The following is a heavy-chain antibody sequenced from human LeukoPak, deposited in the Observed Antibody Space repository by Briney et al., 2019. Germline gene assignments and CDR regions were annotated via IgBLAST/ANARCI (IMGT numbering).Heavy chain of an antibody. D-gene: IGHD4-11*01. CDR3: ARAPYSNYGIDY. CDR2: INPNSGGT. J-gene: IGHJ4*02. Sequence: ASVKVSCKASGYTFTSYDINWVRQATGQGLEWMGWINPNSGGTNYAQKFQGRVTMTRDTSISTAYMELSRLRSDDTAVYYCARAPYSNYGIDYWGQGTLVTVSS. V-gene: IGHV1-2*02. CDR1: GYTFTSYD.